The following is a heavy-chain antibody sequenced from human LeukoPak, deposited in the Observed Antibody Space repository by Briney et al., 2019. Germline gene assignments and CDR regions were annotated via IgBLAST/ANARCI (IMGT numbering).Heavy chain of an antibody. Sequence: ASVKVSCKASGYSFTGYYIHWVRQAPGQGPEWMGWISPNSGDTYYAQMFRDRVTMARDTSITTAYMELSRLRSDDRAVYYCAREAHGSGTYYSDYWGQGTLVTVSS. CDR3: AREAHGSGTYYSDY. V-gene: IGHV1-2*02. J-gene: IGHJ4*02. D-gene: IGHD3-10*01. CDR2: ISPNSGDT. CDR1: GYSFTGYY.